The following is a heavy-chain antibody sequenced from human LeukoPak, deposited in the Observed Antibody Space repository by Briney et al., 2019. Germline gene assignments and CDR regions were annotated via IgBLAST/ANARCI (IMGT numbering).Heavy chain of an antibody. V-gene: IGHV3-7*01. CDR2: IKEDGSDK. CDR1: GFTFSVYC. CDR3: VRESSVWVGPGIGRPLDV. Sequence: GGSLRLSCAVSGFTFSVYCMTWVRQAPGRGLEWVANIKEDGSDKQYVESVQGRFTISRDNAENSLYLQMNSLRAEDTAVYYCVRESSVWVGPGIGRPLDVWGKGTAVTVSS. J-gene: IGHJ6*04. D-gene: IGHD3-16*01.